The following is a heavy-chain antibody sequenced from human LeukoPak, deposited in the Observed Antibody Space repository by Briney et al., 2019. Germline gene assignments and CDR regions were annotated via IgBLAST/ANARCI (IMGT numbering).Heavy chain of an antibody. D-gene: IGHD3-10*01. J-gene: IGHJ3*02. Sequence: SETLSLTCTVSGGSISSSSYYWGWIRQPPGKGLEWIGSIYYSGSTYYNPSLKSRVTISVDTSKNQFSLKLSSVTAADTAVYYCARGLELLWFGDRAPYLGAFDIWGQGTMVTVSS. CDR3: ARGLELLWFGDRAPYLGAFDI. CDR1: GGSISSSSYY. CDR2: IYYSGST. V-gene: IGHV4-39*07.